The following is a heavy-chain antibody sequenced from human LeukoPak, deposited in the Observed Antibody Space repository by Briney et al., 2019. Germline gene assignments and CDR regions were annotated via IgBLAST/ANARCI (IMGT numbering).Heavy chain of an antibody. D-gene: IGHD2-15*01. CDR2: IIDSGST. J-gene: IGHJ4*02. CDR3: ATYGPTSGGYTFEY. CDR1: GVSISSGYW. V-gene: IGHV4-4*02. Sequence: SETLSLTCAVSGVSISSGYWWSWVRQPPMKGLEWIGEIIDSGSTNYNPSLKGRITISLDKTKNQFSLNVNSVTAADTAVYYCATYGPTSGGYTFEYWGQGILVTVSS.